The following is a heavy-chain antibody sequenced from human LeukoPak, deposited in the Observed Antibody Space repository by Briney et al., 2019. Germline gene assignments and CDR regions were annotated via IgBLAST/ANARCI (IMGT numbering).Heavy chain of an antibody. Sequence: ASVKVSCKASGGTFSSYAISWVRQAPGQGLEWTGRIIPILGIANYAQKFQGRVTITADKSTSTAYMELSSLRSEDTAVYYCARDVRLDYDSSGYADYWGQGTLVTVSS. V-gene: IGHV1-69*04. CDR2: IIPILGIA. CDR3: ARDVRLDYDSSGYADY. D-gene: IGHD3-22*01. J-gene: IGHJ4*02. CDR1: GGTFSSYA.